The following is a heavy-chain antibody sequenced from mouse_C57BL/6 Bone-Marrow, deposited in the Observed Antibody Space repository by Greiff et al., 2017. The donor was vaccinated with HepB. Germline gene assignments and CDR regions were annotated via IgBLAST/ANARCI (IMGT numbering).Heavy chain of an antibody. D-gene: IGHD1-1*01. V-gene: IGHV5-9-1*02. Sequence: EVKVVESGEGLVKPGGSLKLSCAASGFTFSSYAMSWVRQTPEKRLEWVAYISSGGDYIYYADTVKGRFTISRDNARNTLYLQMSSLKSEDTAMYYCTRDDTTVTYWGQGTLVTVSA. CDR3: TRDDTTVTY. J-gene: IGHJ3*01. CDR1: GFTFSSYA. CDR2: ISSGGDYI.